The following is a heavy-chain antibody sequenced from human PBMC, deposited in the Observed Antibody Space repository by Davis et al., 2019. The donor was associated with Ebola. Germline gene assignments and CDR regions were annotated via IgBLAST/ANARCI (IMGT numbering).Heavy chain of an antibody. V-gene: IGHV3-49*04. CDR2: IRSKAYGGTT. CDR1: GFTFGDYA. J-gene: IGHJ6*02. D-gene: IGHD6-13*01. Sequence: GESLKISCTASGFTFGDYAMSWVRQAPGKGLEWVGFIRSKAYGGTTEYAASVKGRFTISRDDSKSIAYLQMNSLKTEDTAVYYCTTDRIAAAGTYYYYGMDVWGQGTTVTVSS. CDR3: TTDRIAAAGTYYYYGMDV.